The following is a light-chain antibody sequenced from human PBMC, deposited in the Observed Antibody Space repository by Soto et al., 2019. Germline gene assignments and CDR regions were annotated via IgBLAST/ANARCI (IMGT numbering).Light chain of an antibody. CDR2: DVS. J-gene: IGLJ1*01. CDR1: SXXVGGYNY. V-gene: IGLV2-14*01. CDR3: SSYTISSTYV. Sequence: QSALTQPASVSGSPGQSIAISCXGTSXXVGGYNYVSWYQQHPGKAPKLLINDVSNRPSGVSSRFSGCKSGNTASLTISGLQAEDEADYYCSSYTISSTYVFGTGTKLTVL.